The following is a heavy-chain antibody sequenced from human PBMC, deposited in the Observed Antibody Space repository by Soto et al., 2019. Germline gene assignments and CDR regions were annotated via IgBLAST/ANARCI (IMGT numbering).Heavy chain of an antibody. Sequence: DVQLLESGGGLAQRGGSLRLSCAPSGFSFSTYGMTWVRQAPGKGLEWVSYGGSGGSTYYADSVKGRFTISRDNSKNTLYLQMNSLRAEDTAVYYCVKFRGRAYHYYYMDVWGNGTTVTVSS. J-gene: IGHJ6*03. V-gene: IGHV3-23*01. CDR2: YGGSGGST. CDR1: GFSFSTYG. D-gene: IGHD3-16*01. CDR3: VKFRGRAYHYYYMDV.